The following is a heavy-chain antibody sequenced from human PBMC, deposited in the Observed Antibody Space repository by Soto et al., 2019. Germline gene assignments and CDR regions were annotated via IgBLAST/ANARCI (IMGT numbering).Heavy chain of an antibody. J-gene: IGHJ5*02. D-gene: IGHD6-13*01. CDR1: GFTFSSYE. CDR3: ARGPYSNIYNWFDP. CDR2: ISSSGSTI. V-gene: IGHV3-48*03. Sequence: GGSLRLSCAASGFTFSSYEMNWVRQAPGKGLEWVSYISSSGSTIYYADSVKGRFTISRDNAKNSLYLQMNSLRAEDTAVYYCARGPYSNIYNWFDPWGQGTLVTVSS.